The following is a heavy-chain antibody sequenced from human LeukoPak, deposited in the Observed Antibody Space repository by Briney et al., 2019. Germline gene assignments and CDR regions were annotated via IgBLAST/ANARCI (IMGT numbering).Heavy chain of an antibody. J-gene: IGHJ5*02. Sequence: SETLSLTYTVSGGSISSYYWSWIRQPPGKGLEWIGYIYYGGSTNYNPSLKSRVTISVDTSKNQFSLKLSSVTAADTAVYYCARSLDPWFDPWGQGTLVTVFS. CDR2: IYYGGST. CDR3: ARSLDPWFDP. CDR1: GGSISSYY. V-gene: IGHV4-59*01. D-gene: IGHD1-1*01.